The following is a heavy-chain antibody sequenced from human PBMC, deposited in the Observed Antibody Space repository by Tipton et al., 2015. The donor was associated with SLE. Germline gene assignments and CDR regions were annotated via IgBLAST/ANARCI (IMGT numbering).Heavy chain of an antibody. CDR3: AREPVEMPTSYPVQNYHYYFYLDV. CDR2: VYSFGST. V-gene: IGHV4-61*02. Sequence: TLSLTCTVSGGPISSGTYYWSWIRQSAGKGLEWIGRVYSFGSTNYNPSLRSRVSISLDPSKNQFSLRLTPVTAADAAVYYCAREPVEMPTSYPVQNYHYYFYLDVWGKGTTVTVSS. J-gene: IGHJ6*03. D-gene: IGHD5-24*01. CDR1: GGPISSGTYY.